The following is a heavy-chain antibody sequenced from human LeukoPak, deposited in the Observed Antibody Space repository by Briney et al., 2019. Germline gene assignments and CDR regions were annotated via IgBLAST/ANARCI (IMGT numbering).Heavy chain of an antibody. CDR1: GGSINNYY. Sequence: PSETLSLTCTVSGGSINNYYWSWIRQPAGKGLEWIGRIYTRGSTNYNPSLKSRVTMSVDTSKNQFSLKLSSVTAADTAVYYCARDINSGRARNWFDPWGQGTLVTVSS. CDR2: IYTRGST. V-gene: IGHV4-4*07. D-gene: IGHD6-19*01. CDR3: ARDINSGRARNWFDP. J-gene: IGHJ5*02.